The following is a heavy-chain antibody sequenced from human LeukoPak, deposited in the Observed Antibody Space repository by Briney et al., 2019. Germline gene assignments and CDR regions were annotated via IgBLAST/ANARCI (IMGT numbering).Heavy chain of an antibody. CDR1: GGSISSGDYY. D-gene: IGHD3-22*01. CDR3: ARVYYDSSGYHGFDY. CDR2: IYYSGST. J-gene: IGHJ4*02. Sequence: PSETLSLTCTVSGGSISSGDYYWSWIRQPPGKGLEWIGYIYYSGSTYYNPSLKSRVTISVDTSKNQFSLKLSSVTAADTAVYYCARVYYDSSGYHGFDYWGQGTLVTVSS. V-gene: IGHV4-30-4*01.